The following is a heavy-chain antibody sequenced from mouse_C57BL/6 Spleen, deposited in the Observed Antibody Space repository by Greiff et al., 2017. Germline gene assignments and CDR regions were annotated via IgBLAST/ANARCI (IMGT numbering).Heavy chain of an antibody. J-gene: IGHJ3*01. D-gene: IGHD3-3*01. CDR2: IYPGSGST. CDR1: GYTFTSYW. CDR3: ARAGTGFAY. V-gene: IGHV1-55*01. Sequence: QVHVKQPGAELVKPGASVKMSCKASGYTFTSYWITWVKQRPGQGLEWIGDIYPGSGSTNYNEKFKSKATLTVDTSSSTAYMQLSSLTSEDSAVYYCARAGTGFAYWGQGTLVTVSA.